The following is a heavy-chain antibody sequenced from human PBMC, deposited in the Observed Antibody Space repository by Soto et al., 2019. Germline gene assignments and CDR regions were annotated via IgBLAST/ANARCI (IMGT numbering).Heavy chain of an antibody. CDR2: IIPIYGSA. V-gene: IGHV1-69*01. CDR1: GGMFSSYV. Sequence: QVQLVQSGAEVKKPGSSAKVSCKASGGMFSSYVMSWVRQAPGQGLEWMGGIIPIYGSAKYAQKFQGRITITADDSTSTGYMELSSLRFEDTAKYYCATRNTEFSFRDPQYGMDVCGRGNTITVSS. J-gene: IGHJ6*02. D-gene: IGHD3-10*01. CDR3: ATRNTEFSFRDPQYGMDV.